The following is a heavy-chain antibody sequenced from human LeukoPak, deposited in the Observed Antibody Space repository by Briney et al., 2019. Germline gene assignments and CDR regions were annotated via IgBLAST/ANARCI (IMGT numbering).Heavy chain of an antibody. J-gene: IGHJ4*02. CDR3: ARSRSDSSSWRGESNFDY. D-gene: IGHD6-13*01. V-gene: IGHV1-18*01. Sequence: ASVKVSCKASGYTFTSYGISWVWQPPAQGLEWMGLISAYNGNTNYAQKLQGRVNMTTDTSTSTAYMELRSLRSDDTAVYYCARSRSDSSSWRGESNFDYWGQGTLVTVSS. CDR1: GYTFTSYG. CDR2: ISAYNGNT.